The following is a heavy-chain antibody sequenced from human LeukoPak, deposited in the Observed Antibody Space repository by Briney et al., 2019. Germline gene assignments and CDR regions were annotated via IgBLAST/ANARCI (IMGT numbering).Heavy chain of an antibody. D-gene: IGHD3-10*01. J-gene: IGHJ3*02. CDR2: ISWNSGSI. CDR1: GFTFSSYA. Sequence: GGSLRLSCAASGFTFSSYAMSWVRQAPGKGLEWVSGISWNSGSIGYADSVKGRFTISRDNAKNSLYLQMNSLRAEDTALYYCAKGPYTYSFDIWGQGTMVTVSS. V-gene: IGHV3-9*01. CDR3: AKGPYTYSFDI.